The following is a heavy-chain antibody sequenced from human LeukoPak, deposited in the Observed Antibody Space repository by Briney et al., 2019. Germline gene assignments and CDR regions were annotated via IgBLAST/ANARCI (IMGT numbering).Heavy chain of an antibody. CDR3: ARGPYSSSWFEYFHL. CDR1: GFTFSTYA. D-gene: IGHD6-13*01. J-gene: IGHJ1*01. Sequence: GGSLRLYCAASGFTFSTYAMHWVRQAPGKGLEYVSVISGDGGSTFYVNSVKGRFTISRDNSKNTLYLQMGSLRAEDMAVYYCARGPYSSSWFEYFHLWGQGTLVTVSS. CDR2: ISGDGGST. V-gene: IGHV3-64*01.